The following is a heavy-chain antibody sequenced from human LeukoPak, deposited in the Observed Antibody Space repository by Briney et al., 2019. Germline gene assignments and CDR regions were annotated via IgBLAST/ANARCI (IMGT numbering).Heavy chain of an antibody. CDR2: IYTSGNT. Sequence: SETLCLTCTVSGGSISSYYWSWIRQPAGKGLEWIGRIYTSGNTNYNPSLKSRVTMSVDTSKNQFSLKLSSVTAADTAVYYCARDGQSPPDSCWDYWGQGTLVTVSS. CDR3: ARDGQSPPDSCWDY. V-gene: IGHV4-4*07. J-gene: IGHJ4*02. D-gene: IGHD2-15*01. CDR1: GGSISSYY.